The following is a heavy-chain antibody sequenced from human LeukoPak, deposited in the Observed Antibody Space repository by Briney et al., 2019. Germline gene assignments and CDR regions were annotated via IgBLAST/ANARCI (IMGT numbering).Heavy chain of an antibody. Sequence: GSSVKVSCKASGGTFSSYAISWVRQAPGQGLEWMGGIIPVFGTANYAQKFQGRVTITTDESTSTAYMELSSLRSEDTAVYYCARDRLGDSSGYYSRWFDPWGQGTLVTASS. CDR3: ARDRLGDSSGYYSRWFDP. CDR2: IIPVFGTA. D-gene: IGHD3-22*01. V-gene: IGHV1-69*05. J-gene: IGHJ5*02. CDR1: GGTFSSYA.